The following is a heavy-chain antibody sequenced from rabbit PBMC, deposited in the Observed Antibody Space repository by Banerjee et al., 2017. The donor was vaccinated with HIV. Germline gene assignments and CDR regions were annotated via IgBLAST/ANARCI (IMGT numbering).Heavy chain of an antibody. CDR3: ARGNSNSGYYFNL. CDR1: GFSFSSSYW. CDR2: IYTGSGGT. J-gene: IGHJ4*01. D-gene: IGHD1-1*01. Sequence: QEQLEESGGDLVKPEGSLTLTCTASGFSFSSSYWICWVRQAPGKGLEWIGCIYTGSGGTYYASWVNGRFTISKTSSTTVTLQMTSLTAADTATYFCARGNSNSGYYFNLWGQGTLVTVS. V-gene: IGHV1S45*01.